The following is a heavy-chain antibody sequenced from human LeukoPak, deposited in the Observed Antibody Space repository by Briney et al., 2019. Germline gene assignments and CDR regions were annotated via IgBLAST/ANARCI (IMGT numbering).Heavy chain of an antibody. Sequence: SQTLSLTCAISGDSVSSNSAAWNWIRQSPSRGLEWLGRTFHRSKWDNHYSESVKSRIAINPDISKNQFSLQLNSVTPEDTAVYYCAREDYSSGWTTDCWGQGTLVIVSS. V-gene: IGHV6-1*01. D-gene: IGHD6-19*01. J-gene: IGHJ4*02. CDR1: GDSVSSNSAA. CDR2: TFHRSKWDN. CDR3: AREDYSSGWTTDC.